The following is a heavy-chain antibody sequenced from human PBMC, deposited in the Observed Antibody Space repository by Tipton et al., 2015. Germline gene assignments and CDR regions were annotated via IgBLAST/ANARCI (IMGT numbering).Heavy chain of an antibody. J-gene: IGHJ5*02. V-gene: IGHV3-33*08. CDR1: GFTFSSYA. CDR3: TRGRSVDFDP. D-gene: IGHD3/OR15-3a*01. Sequence: SLRLSCAASGFTFSSYAMSWVRQAPGKGLEWVAVIWYDGSREFYADSVKGRFTISRDNAKKSLYLQMNSLRAEDTAMYYCTRGRSVDFDPWGQGTLVTVSS. CDR2: IWYDGSRE.